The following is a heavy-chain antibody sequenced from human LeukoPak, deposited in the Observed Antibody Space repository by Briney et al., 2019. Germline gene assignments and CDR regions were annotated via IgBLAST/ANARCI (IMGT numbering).Heavy chain of an antibody. J-gene: IGHJ6*02. Sequence: SAKVSCKASGGTFSSYAISWVRQAPGQGLEWMGRIIPIFGIANYAQKFQGRVTITADKSTSTAYMELSSLRSEDTAVYYCASSRRGVVVTAMDYYYGMDVWGQGTTATVSS. CDR3: ASSRRGVVVTAMDYYYGMDV. CDR2: IIPIFGIA. CDR1: GGTFSSYA. D-gene: IGHD2-21*02. V-gene: IGHV1-69*04.